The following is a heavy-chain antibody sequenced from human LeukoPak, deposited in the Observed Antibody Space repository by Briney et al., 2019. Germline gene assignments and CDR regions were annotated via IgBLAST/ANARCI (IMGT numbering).Heavy chain of an antibody. CDR2: LFWNVDK. Sequence: SGPTPVNPTQTLTLTCTFSGFSLSTSGVGVGWIPQPPGKALGWPSLLFWNVDKRYSPSLKSRLTITKDTSKNQVVLTMTNMDPVDTATYYCAHAPTYDYVWGSHRFAPGPWFDPWGQGTLVTVSS. CDR3: AHAPTYDYVWGSHRFAPGPWFDP. CDR1: GFSLSTSGVG. V-gene: IGHV2-5*01. J-gene: IGHJ5*02. D-gene: IGHD3-16*02.